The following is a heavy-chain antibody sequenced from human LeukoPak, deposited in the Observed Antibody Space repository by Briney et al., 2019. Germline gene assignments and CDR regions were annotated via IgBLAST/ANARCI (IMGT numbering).Heavy chain of an antibody. Sequence: GGSLRLSCAASGFTFSSYWMHWVRHAPGKGLVWVSRINTDGSSTIYADSVKGRFTISRDNAKNTLYLQMNSLRAEDTAVYYCARNARDKLLSRGYFDYWGQGTLVTVSS. V-gene: IGHV3-74*01. CDR1: GFTFSSYW. CDR2: INTDGSST. CDR3: ARNARDKLLSRGYFDY. D-gene: IGHD2-2*01. J-gene: IGHJ4*02.